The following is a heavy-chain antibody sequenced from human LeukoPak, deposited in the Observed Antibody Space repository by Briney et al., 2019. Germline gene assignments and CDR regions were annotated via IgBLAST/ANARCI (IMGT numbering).Heavy chain of an antibody. CDR1: GYSFINYW. CDR2: IYPDDSDA. J-gene: IGHJ4*02. Sequence: GESLKISCKGSGYSFINYWIGWVRQMPGKGLEWMGIIYPDDSDARYSPSFQGQVIMSAGKSISTAYLQWSSLRVSDTAIYYCATHGAGYGTDILIKAGFWGQGTQVAVSS. D-gene: IGHD2-8*02. CDR3: ATHGAGYGTDILIKAGF. V-gene: IGHV5-51*01.